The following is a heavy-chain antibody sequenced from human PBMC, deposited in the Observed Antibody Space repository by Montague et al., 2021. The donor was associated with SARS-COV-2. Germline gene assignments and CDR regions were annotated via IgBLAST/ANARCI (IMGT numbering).Heavy chain of an antibody. J-gene: IGHJ4*02. CDR3: ARGRQHINMVVVVVTGGEYYFDF. Sequence: SETLSLTCAVYDGSFSDYSWTWVRQPPGKGLEWIGEINHRGSTNYNPSLKSRVTISVDTSKNQFSLKMTSVTAADTAAYYCARGRQHINMVVVVVTGGEYYFDFWGQGTPVAVSS. CDR1: DGSFSDYS. D-gene: IGHD3-22*01. V-gene: IGHV4-34*01. CDR2: INHRGST.